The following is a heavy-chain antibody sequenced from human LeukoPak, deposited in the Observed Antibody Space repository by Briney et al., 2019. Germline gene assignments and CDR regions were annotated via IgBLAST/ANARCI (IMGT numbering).Heavy chain of an antibody. V-gene: IGHV4-31*03. Sequence: TSETLSLTCTVSGGSISSGGYYWSWIRQHPGKGLEWIGFIYYSGSTYYNPSLKSRVTISVDTSKNQFSLKLSSVTAADTAMYYCARRDSSGSADFDYWGQGTPVTVSS. J-gene: IGHJ4*02. CDR1: GGSISSGGYY. D-gene: IGHD3-22*01. CDR2: IYYSGST. CDR3: ARRDSSGSADFDY.